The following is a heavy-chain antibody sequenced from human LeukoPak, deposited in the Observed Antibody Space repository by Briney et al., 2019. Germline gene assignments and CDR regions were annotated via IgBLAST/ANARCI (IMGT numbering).Heavy chain of an antibody. CDR3: AREGGHYNWNYGDRNWFDP. D-gene: IGHD1-7*01. CDR1: GGSFSGYY. CDR2: INHSGST. Sequence: SETLSLTCAVYGGSFSGYYWSWIRQPPGKGLEWIGEINHSGSTNYNPSLKSRVTISVDTSKKPFSLKLSSGAGADTAVYYCAREGGHYNWNYGDRNWFDPWGQGTLVTVSS. J-gene: IGHJ5*02. V-gene: IGHV4-34*01.